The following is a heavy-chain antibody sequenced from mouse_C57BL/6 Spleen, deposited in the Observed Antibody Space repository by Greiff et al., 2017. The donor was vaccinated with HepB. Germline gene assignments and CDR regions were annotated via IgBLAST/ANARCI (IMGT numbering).Heavy chain of an antibody. CDR1: GYTFTSYT. CDR2: INPSSGYT. V-gene: IGHV1-4*01. Sequence: QVQLQQSGAELARPGASVKMSCKASGYTFTSYTMHWVKQRPGQGLEWIGYINPSSGYTKYNQKFKDKATLTADKSSSTAYMQMSSLTSEDSAVYYCAREGGKGAMDYWGQGTSVTVSS. D-gene: IGHD1-1*02. J-gene: IGHJ4*01. CDR3: AREGGKGAMDY.